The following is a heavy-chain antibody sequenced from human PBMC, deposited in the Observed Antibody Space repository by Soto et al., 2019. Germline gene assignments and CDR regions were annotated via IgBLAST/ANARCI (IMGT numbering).Heavy chain of an antibody. V-gene: IGHV1-69*10. D-gene: IGHD1-26*01. Sequence: ASVKVSCKASGGTFSSYAISWVRQAPGQGLEWMGGIIPILGIANYAQKFQGRVTITADKSTSTAYMELSSLRSEDTAVYYCAYLRGKPRPPVGSYFDYWGQGTLVTVSS. CDR3: AYLRGKPRPPVGSYFDY. CDR2: IIPILGIA. CDR1: GGTFSSYA. J-gene: IGHJ4*02.